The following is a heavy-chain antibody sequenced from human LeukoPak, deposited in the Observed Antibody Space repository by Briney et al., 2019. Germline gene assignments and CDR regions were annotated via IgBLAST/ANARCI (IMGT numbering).Heavy chain of an antibody. J-gene: IGHJ5*02. CDR3: ARDFSSKNWFDT. V-gene: IGHV4-4*07. Sequence: ETLSLTCTVSGGSITTYSWSWIRQPAGRGLEWIGRFYSSGSTDYNPSLKSRVTMSVDTSKNQVSLKLSSVTAADTAIYYCARDFSSKNWFDTWGQGTLVTVSS. CDR1: GGSITTYS. D-gene: IGHD2/OR15-2a*01. CDR2: FYSSGST.